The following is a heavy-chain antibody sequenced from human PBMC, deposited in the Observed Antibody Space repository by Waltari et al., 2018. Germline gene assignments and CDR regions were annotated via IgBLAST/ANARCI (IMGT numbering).Heavy chain of an antibody. CDR3: ARPFTPEIVLYDFWSGYYGGFDP. J-gene: IGHJ5*02. D-gene: IGHD3-3*01. CDR2: IYHSGST. V-gene: IGHV4-4*02. CDR1: GGSLSSSNW. Sequence: QVQLQESGPGLVKPSGTLSLTCAVSGGSLSSSNWWSWVRQHPGTGLGWFGEIYHSGSTNYNPSLKSRVTISVDKSKNQFSLKLSSVTAADTAVYYCARPFTPEIVLYDFWSGYYGGFDPWGQGTLVTVSS.